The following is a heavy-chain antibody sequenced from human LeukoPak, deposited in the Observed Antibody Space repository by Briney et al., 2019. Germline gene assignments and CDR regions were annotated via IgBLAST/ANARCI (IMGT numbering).Heavy chain of an antibody. CDR2: INPNSGGT. CDR3: ARSRNTIFGVVVIDY. J-gene: IGHJ4*02. Sequence: GASVKVSCKASGYTFTGYYMHWVRQAPGQGLEWMGWINPNSGGTNYAQKFQSRVTMTRDTSISTAYMELSRLRSDDTAVYYCARSRNTIFGVVVIDYWGQGTLVTVSS. CDR1: GYTFTGYY. V-gene: IGHV1-2*02. D-gene: IGHD3-3*01.